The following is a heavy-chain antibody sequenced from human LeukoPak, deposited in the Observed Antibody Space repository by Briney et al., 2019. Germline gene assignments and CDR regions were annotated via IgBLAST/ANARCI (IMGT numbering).Heavy chain of an antibody. V-gene: IGHV1-8*03. CDR3: ARGHCTSTSCGDWFDP. CDR1: GYTFTNFD. J-gene: IGHJ5*02. CDR2: MNPDSGNT. Sequence: ASVKASCKTSGYTFTNFDINWVRQATGQGLEWMGWMNPDSGNTGYAQKFQGRVTITRNTSISTAYMELSSLRSEDTAIYYCARGHCTSTSCGDWFDPWGQGTLVTVSS. D-gene: IGHD2-2*01.